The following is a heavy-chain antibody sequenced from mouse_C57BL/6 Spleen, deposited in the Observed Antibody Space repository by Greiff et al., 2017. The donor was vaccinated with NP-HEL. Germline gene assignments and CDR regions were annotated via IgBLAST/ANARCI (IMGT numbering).Heavy chain of an antibody. CDR1: GYSFTSYY. CDR2: IYPGSGNT. D-gene: IGHD4-1*01. V-gene: IGHV1-66*01. Sequence: VQLQQSGPELVKPGASVKISCKASGYSFTSYYIHWVKQRPGQGLEWIGWIYPGSGNTKYNEKFKGKATLTADTSSSTAYMQLSSLTSEDSAVYYCASPNWGEYFDVWGTRTTVTVSS. J-gene: IGHJ1*03. CDR3: ASPNWGEYFDV.